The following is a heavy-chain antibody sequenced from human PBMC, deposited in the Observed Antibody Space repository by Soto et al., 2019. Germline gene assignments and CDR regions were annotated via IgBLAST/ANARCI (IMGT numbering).Heavy chain of an antibody. CDR3: ARSILHIVVVTARGRDGMDV. CDR2: INPNSGGT. D-gene: IGHD2-21*02. V-gene: IGHV1-2*04. Sequence: ASVKVSCKASGYTFTGYYMHWVRQAPGQGLEWMGWINPNSGGTNYAQKFQGWVTMTRDTSISTAYMELSRLRSDDTAVYYCARSILHIVVVTARGRDGMDVWGQGPTVTVSS. J-gene: IGHJ6*02. CDR1: GYTFTGYY.